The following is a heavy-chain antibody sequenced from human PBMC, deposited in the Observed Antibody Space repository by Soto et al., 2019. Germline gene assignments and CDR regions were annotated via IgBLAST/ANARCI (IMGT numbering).Heavy chain of an antibody. Sequence: ASVKVSCKASGFTFSAYYIYWVLRAPGEGLEWIGWINPNSGGTNNAQKFQGRVTMTRDTSTSTVYTELSALISDDTAVYFCARSLLDEYSSSWRSAYYGMDVWGQGTTVTVSS. CDR3: ARSLLDEYSSSWRSAYYGMDV. D-gene: IGHD2-2*01. V-gene: IGHV1-2*02. CDR1: GFTFSAYY. CDR2: INPNSGGT. J-gene: IGHJ6*02.